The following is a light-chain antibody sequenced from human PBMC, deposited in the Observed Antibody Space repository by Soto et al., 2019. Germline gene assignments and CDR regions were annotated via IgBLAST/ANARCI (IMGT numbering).Light chain of an antibody. CDR2: AAS. CDR3: QQSYSSPET. J-gene: IGKJ1*01. V-gene: IGKV1-39*01. CDR1: QSISNY. Sequence: DLQMTQSPSSLSASVGDRVTITCRASQSISNYLNWYQQKPGKAPKLLIYAASSLQGGVPPRFSGSGSGTDFTLTISSLQPEDFATYYCQQSYSSPETFGQGTKVEV.